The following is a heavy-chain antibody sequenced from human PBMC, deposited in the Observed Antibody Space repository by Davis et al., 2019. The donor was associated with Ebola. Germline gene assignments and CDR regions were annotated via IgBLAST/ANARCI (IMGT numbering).Heavy chain of an antibody. CDR3: ARGRGRVSGAVRLDV. CDR2: ITHTGDT. V-gene: IGHV4-34*01. D-gene: IGHD3-3*01. CDR1: SGSFNAFY. J-gene: IGHJ6*02. Sequence: MPSETLSLTCAVHSGSFNAFYWTWIRQPPGKGLEWVGEITHTGDTNDNPSLKSRVSMSIDTSKRQFSLKLTSVTAADTATYYCARGRGRVSGAVRLDVWGQGTTVTVS.